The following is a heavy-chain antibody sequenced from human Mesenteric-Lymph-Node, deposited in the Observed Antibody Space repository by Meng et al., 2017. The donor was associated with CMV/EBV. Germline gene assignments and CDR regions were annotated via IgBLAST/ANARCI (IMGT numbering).Heavy chain of an antibody. J-gene: IGHJ4*02. CDR3: ARGNTMVRGVYGY. CDR1: GGSFSGYS. V-gene: IGHV4-34*01. D-gene: IGHD3-10*01. Sequence: CAVYGGSFSGYSWSWIRQPPGKGLEWIGEINHSGSTNYNPSLKSRVTISVDTSKNQFSLKLSSVTAADTAVYYCARGNTMVRGVYGYWGQGTLVTVSS. CDR2: INHSGST.